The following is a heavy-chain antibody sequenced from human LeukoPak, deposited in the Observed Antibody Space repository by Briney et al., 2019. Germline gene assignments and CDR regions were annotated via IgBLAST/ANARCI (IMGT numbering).Heavy chain of an antibody. D-gene: IGHD2-15*01. Sequence: SVKVSCKASGGTFSSYAISWVRQAPGQGLEWMGGIIPIFGTANYAQKFQGRVTITTDESTSTAYMELSSLRSEDTAVYYCARGEGPAATLRYFNYWGQGTLVTVSS. CDR2: IIPIFGTA. V-gene: IGHV1-69*05. CDR1: GGTFSSYA. CDR3: ARGEGPAATLRYFNY. J-gene: IGHJ4*02.